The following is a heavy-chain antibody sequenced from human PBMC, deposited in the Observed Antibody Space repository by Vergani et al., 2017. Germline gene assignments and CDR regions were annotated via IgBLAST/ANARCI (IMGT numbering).Heavy chain of an antibody. Sequence: QVQLVQSGAEVKKPGASVKVSCKASGYTFTSYGISWVRQAPGQGLEWMGWISAYNGNTNYAQKLQGRVTMTTDTSTRTAYMELRSLRSDYTAVYYCARDSYSSSSSYYYGMDVWGQGTTVTVSS. D-gene: IGHD6-6*01. V-gene: IGHV1-18*04. J-gene: IGHJ6*02. CDR3: ARDSYSSSSSYYYGMDV. CDR1: GYTFTSYG. CDR2: ISAYNGNT.